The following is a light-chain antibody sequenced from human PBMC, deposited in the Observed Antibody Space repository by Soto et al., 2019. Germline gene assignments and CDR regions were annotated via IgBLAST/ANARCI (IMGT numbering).Light chain of an antibody. CDR2: EVS. Sequence: QSALTQPASVSGSPGQSITISCTGTSSDVGGYNYVSWYQQHPGKAPKLMIYEVSKRPSGVPDRFSASKSGNTASLTVSGLQAEDEADYYCSSYAGGDSPVLFGGGTKVTVL. V-gene: IGLV2-8*01. CDR1: SSDVGGYNY. CDR3: SSYAGGDSPVL. J-gene: IGLJ3*02.